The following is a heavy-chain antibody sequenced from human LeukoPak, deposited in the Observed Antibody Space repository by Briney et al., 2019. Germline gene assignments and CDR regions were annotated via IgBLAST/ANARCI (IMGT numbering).Heavy chain of an antibody. CDR1: GFTFSSYS. J-gene: IGHJ4*02. V-gene: IGHV3-48*01. Sequence: SGGSLRLSCAASGFTFSSYSMNWVRQAPGKGLEWVSYISSSSSTIYYADSVKGRFTISRDNAKNSLYLQMNSLRAEDTAVYYCARDVDYANPRHDYWGQGTLVTVSS. D-gene: IGHD4/OR15-4a*01. CDR2: ISSSSSTI. CDR3: ARDVDYANPRHDY.